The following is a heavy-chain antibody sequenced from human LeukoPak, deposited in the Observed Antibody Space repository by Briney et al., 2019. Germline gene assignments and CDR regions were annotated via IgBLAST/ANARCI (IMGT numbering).Heavy chain of an antibody. CDR3: ARAFYFDSIDI. J-gene: IGHJ4*02. CDR1: GFTFSACF. D-gene: IGHD3-22*01. V-gene: IGHV3-74*01. CDR2: INPGNIT. Sequence: PGGSLRLSCAASGFTFSACFMDWVRQVPGKGLAWVSRINPGNITTYADSVKGRFTISRDNAKNTLYLQMNSLRAEDTAVYYCARAFYFDSIDIWGQGTLVTVSS.